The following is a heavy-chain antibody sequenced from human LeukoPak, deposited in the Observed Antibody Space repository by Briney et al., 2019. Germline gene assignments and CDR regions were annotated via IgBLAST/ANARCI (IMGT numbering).Heavy chain of an antibody. V-gene: IGHV4-4*09. Sequence: SETLSLTCTVSGGSISSYYWSWIRQPPGRGLEWIGYIYTSGSTNYNPSLKSRVTISVDTSKNQFSLKLSSVTAADTAVYYCARVQEDSYGYVEGFDPWGQGTLVTVSS. CDR3: ARVQEDSYGYVEGFDP. J-gene: IGHJ5*02. CDR2: IYTSGST. CDR1: GGSISSYY. D-gene: IGHD5-18*01.